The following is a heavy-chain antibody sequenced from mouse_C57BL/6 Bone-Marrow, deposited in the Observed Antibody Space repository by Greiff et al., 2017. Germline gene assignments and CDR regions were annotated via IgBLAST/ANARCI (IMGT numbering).Heavy chain of an antibody. D-gene: IGHD2-14*01. J-gene: IGHJ2*01. CDR1: GYAFTNYL. V-gene: IGHV1-54*01. CDR3: ARDYRGYFDY. CDR2: INPGSGGT. Sequence: QVQLQQSGAELVRPGTSVKVSCKASGYAFTNYLIEWVKQRPGQGLEWIGVINPGSGGTNYNEKFKGKATLTADKSSSTAYMQLSSLTSEDSAVYFWARDYRGYFDYWGQGTTLTVSS.